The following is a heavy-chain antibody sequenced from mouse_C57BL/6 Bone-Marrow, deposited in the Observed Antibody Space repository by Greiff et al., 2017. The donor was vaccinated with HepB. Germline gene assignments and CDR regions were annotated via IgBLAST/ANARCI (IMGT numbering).Heavy chain of an antibody. D-gene: IGHD1-1*01. CDR1: GFTFSSYA. CDR2: ISSGGDYI. V-gene: IGHV5-9-1*02. J-gene: IGHJ1*03. Sequence: EVQVVESGEGLVKPGGSLKLSCAASGFTFSSYAMSWVRQTPEKRLEWVAYISSGGDYIYYADTVKGRFTISRDNARNTLYLQMSSLKSEDTAMYYCTRALLLRWYFDVWGTGTTVTVSS. CDR3: TRALLLRWYFDV.